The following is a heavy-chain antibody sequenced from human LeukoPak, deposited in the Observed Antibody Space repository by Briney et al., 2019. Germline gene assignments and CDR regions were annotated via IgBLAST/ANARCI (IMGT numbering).Heavy chain of an antibody. J-gene: IGHJ3*02. CDR1: GGSISSYY. CDR2: IYCSGST. V-gene: IGHV4-59*08. Sequence: PSETLSLTCTVSGGSISSYYWSWIRQPPGKGLEWIGYIYCSGSTNYNPSLKSRVTISVDTSKNQFSLKLSSVTAADTAVYYCARQGVTTDAFDIWGQGTMVTVSS. CDR3: ARQGVTTDAFDI. D-gene: IGHD4-17*01.